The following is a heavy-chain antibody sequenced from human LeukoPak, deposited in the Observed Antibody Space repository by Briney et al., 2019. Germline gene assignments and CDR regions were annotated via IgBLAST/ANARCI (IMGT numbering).Heavy chain of an antibody. D-gene: IGHD1-7*01. Sequence: GGSLRLSCAASGFICSNVYMSWVRQAPGKGLVWVGRIKSKADGGTTDYAAPVKGRFTISRDDSKNTLYLQMNSLKIEDTAVYYCTAGTGTSDFDYWGQGTLVTVSS. CDR2: IKSKADGGTT. CDR1: GFICSNVY. CDR3: TAGTGTSDFDY. J-gene: IGHJ4*02. V-gene: IGHV3-15*01.